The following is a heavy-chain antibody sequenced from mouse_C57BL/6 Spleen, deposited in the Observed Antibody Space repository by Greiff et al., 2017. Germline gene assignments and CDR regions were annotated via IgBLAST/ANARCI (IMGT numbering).Heavy chain of an antibody. D-gene: IGHD2-4*01. J-gene: IGHJ4*01. CDR3: ARGGTYDYDDGYYAMDY. CDR1: GYTFTDYY. Sequence: QVQLQQSGAELVRPGASVKLSCKASGYTFTDYYINWVKQRPGQGLEWIARIYPGSGNTYYNEKFKGKATLTAEKSSSTAYMQLSSLTSEDSAVYFCARGGTYDYDDGYYAMDYWGQGTSVTVSS. V-gene: IGHV1-76*01. CDR2: IYPGSGNT.